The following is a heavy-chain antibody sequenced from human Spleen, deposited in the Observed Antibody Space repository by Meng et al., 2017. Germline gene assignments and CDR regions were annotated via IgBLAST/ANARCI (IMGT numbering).Heavy chain of an antibody. CDR1: GGTFSSYA. J-gene: IGHJ6*02. Sequence: SVKVSCKASGGTFSSYAISWVRQAPGQGLEWMGGIIPIFGTANYAQKFQGRVTITTDESTSTAYMELSSLRSEDTAVYYCAITMIVVVITTPSYYGMDVWGQGTTVTVSS. D-gene: IGHD3-22*01. CDR2: IIPIFGTA. V-gene: IGHV1-69*05. CDR3: AITMIVVVITTPSYYGMDV.